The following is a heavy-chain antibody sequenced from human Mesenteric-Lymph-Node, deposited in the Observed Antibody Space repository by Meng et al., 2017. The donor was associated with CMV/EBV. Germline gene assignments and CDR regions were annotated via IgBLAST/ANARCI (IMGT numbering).Heavy chain of an antibody. D-gene: IGHD4-17*01. CDR1: GYSISSGYY. Sequence: SETLSLTCTVSGYSISSGYYWGWIRQPPGKGLEWIGSVYHTGSTYYNPSLKSRVTMSVDTSKNQFSLKLSSVTAADTAVYYCARPSTVIAARAAFDIWGRGTVVTVSS. V-gene: IGHV4-38-2*02. CDR3: ARPSTVIAARAAFDI. CDR2: VYHTGST. J-gene: IGHJ3*02.